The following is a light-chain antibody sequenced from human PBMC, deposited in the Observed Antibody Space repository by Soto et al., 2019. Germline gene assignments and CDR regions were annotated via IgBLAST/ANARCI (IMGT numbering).Light chain of an antibody. Sequence: ELVLAESRGSLDFGGGGRATLSSRASQSLSVSYLAWYQQKPGQAPRLLIYGASSRATGIPDRFSGSGSGTDFTLTVRRLEPDDFAVYSCQQYGPSPQITFGQGTRLEI. CDR1: QSLSVSY. CDR3: QQYGPSPQIT. CDR2: GAS. V-gene: IGKV3-20*01. J-gene: IGKJ5*01.